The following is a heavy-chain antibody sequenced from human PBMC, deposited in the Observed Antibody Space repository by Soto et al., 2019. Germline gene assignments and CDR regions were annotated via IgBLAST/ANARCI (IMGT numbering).Heavy chain of an antibody. CDR3: ARDFVVGGPTINYYYGMDV. Sequence: GGSLRLSCAASGFTFSSFAMHWVRQAPGKGLEWVAVIWYDGSNKYYADSVKGRFTISRDNSKNTLYLQMNSLGAEDTAVYYCARDFVVGGPTINYYYGMDVWGQGTTVTVSS. V-gene: IGHV3-33*08. CDR1: GFTFSSFA. D-gene: IGHD1-26*01. CDR2: IWYDGSNK. J-gene: IGHJ6*02.